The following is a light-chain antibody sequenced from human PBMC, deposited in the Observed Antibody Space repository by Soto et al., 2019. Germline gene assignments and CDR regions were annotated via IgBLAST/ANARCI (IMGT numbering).Light chain of an antibody. Sequence: QPVLTQPASVSGSPGQSITISCTGTSSDVGGYNYVSWYQHHPGKAPKLMIYDVSNRPSGVSNRFSGSKSGNTASLTISGLQAEDEADYYCSSFRSSTTPRVFGTGTKVTVL. CDR2: DVS. CDR1: SSDVGGYNY. V-gene: IGLV2-14*03. J-gene: IGLJ1*01. CDR3: SSFRSSTTPRV.